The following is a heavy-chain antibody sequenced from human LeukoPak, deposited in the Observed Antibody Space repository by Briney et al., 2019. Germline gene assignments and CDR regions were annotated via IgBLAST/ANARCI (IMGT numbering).Heavy chain of an antibody. CDR2: IYTSGST. J-gene: IGHJ5*02. Sequence: SETLSLTCTVSGGSISSYYWSWIRQPAGKGLEWIGRIYTSGSTNYNPSLKSRVTISVDTSKNQFSLKLSSVTAADTAVYYCARSGDGIVGATGWFDPWGQGTLVTVSS. CDR3: ARSGDGIVGATGWFDP. CDR1: GGSISSYY. V-gene: IGHV4-4*07. D-gene: IGHD1-26*01.